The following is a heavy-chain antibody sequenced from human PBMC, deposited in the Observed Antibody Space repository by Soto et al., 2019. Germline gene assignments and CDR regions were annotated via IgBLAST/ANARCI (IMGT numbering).Heavy chain of an antibody. J-gene: IGHJ1*01. CDR3: ARDLGSSWYPEYFQH. CDR2: IYYTGRT. D-gene: IGHD6-13*01. CDR1: GGSLKSGGYY. V-gene: IGHV4-31*02. Sequence: PSETLSLTCTVSGGSLKSGGYYWSWIRQHPGRGLEWIGYIYYTGRTYYNPSLESRVTFSVDTSKNQFSLKLSSVTAEDTAVYYCARDLGSSWYPEYFQHWGQGTLVTVSS.